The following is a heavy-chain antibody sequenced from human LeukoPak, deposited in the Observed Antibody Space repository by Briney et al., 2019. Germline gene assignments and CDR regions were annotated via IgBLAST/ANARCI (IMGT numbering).Heavy chain of an antibody. CDR2: IIPIFGTA. CDR1: GGTFSSYA. Sequence: ASVKVSCKASGGTFSSYAISWVRQAPGQGLEWMGGIIPIFGTANYAQKFQGRVTITTDESTSTAYMELSSLRSEDTAVYYCASLGSSSAGFAPWGQGTLVTVSS. CDR3: ASLGSSSAGFAP. V-gene: IGHV1-69*05. J-gene: IGHJ5*02. D-gene: IGHD6-6*01.